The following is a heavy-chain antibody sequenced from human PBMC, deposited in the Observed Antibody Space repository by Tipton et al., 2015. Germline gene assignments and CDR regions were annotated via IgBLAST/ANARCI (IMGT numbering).Heavy chain of an antibody. CDR1: GYSISSGYY. D-gene: IGHD4-23*01. V-gene: IGHV4-38-2*01. CDR3: ARTKYNRLRWYFDP. Sequence: TLSLTCDVSGYSISSGYYWSWIRQPPGKGLEWIGSFFHSGNTFHNPSLRSRVIISVDTSKNQFSLQLSSVTVADSAVYYCARTKYNRLRWYFDPWGKGTLVTVSS. CDR2: FFHSGNT. J-gene: IGHJ5*02.